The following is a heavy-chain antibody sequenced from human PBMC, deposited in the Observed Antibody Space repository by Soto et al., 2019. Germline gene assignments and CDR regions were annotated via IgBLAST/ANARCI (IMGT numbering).Heavy chain of an antibody. CDR1: GGSISSYY. D-gene: IGHD6-13*01. Sequence: SETLSLTCTVSGGSISSYYWSWIRQPPGKGLEWIGYIYYSGSTNYNPSLKSRVTISVDTSKNQFSLKLSSVTAADTAVYHCARLPFRAAEFDYWGQGTLVTVSS. V-gene: IGHV4-59*08. CDR2: IYYSGST. CDR3: ARLPFRAAEFDY. J-gene: IGHJ4*02.